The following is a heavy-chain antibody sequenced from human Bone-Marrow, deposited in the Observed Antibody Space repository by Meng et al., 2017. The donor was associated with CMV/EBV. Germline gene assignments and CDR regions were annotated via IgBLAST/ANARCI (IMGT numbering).Heavy chain of an antibody. CDR3: GRDPGTGWGNQAFDI. V-gene: IGHV3-21*04. Sequence: GESLKISCAASGFTFSTYSMSWVRQSPGKGLEWVLSISTSSNYIYYADSMRGRSTVARDNAKTSLYLQMDTLSDEDTAVYYCGRDPGTGWGNQAFDIRGHGTTVTVSS. CDR2: ISTSSNYI. D-gene: IGHD1-14*01. CDR1: GFTFSTYS. J-gene: IGHJ3*02.